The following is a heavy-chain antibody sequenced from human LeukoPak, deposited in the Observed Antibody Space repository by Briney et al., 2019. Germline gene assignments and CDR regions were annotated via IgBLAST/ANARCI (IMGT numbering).Heavy chain of an antibody. Sequence: GGSLRLSCAASGFTFSSYEMSWVRRSPGKGLEWVSYISSSGSTIYYADSVKGRFTISRDNAKNSLYLQMNSLRAEDTAVYYCARDRYCSSTSCYDPDYFDYWGQGTLVTVSS. J-gene: IGHJ4*02. CDR2: ISSSGSTI. D-gene: IGHD2-2*01. CDR3: ARDRYCSSTSCYDPDYFDY. V-gene: IGHV3-48*03. CDR1: GFTFSSYE.